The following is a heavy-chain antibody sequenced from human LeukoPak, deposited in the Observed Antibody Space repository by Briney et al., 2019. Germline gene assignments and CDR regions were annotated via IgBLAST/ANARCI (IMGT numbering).Heavy chain of an antibody. CDR2: IDPSGGST. J-gene: IGHJ4*02. CDR3: ARVQYYYGSGSYYFDY. CDR1: GYTFSNHY. Sequence: ASVKVSCKASGYTFSNHYFNWVRQAPGQGLEWMRIIDPSGGSTSYAQKFQGRVTMTRDMSASTVYMELSSLRSEDTAVYYCARVQYYYGSGSYYFDYWGQGTLVTVSS. D-gene: IGHD3-10*01. V-gene: IGHV1-46*01.